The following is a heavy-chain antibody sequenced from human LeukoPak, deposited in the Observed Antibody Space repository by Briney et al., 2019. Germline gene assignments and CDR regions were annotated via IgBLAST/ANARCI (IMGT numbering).Heavy chain of an antibody. J-gene: IGHJ3*02. D-gene: IGHD3-9*01. Sequence: PGGSLRLSCAASGFTFSSYGMHWVRQAPGKGLEWVAVISYDGSNKYYADSVKGRFTISRDNAKNSLYLQMNSLRAEDTAVYYCARVPDILTGYPDAFDIWGQGTMVTVSS. V-gene: IGHV3-30*03. CDR1: GFTFSSYG. CDR3: ARVPDILTGYPDAFDI. CDR2: ISYDGSNK.